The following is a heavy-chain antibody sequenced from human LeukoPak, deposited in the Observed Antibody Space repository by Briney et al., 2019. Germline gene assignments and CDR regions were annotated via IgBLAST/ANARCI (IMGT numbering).Heavy chain of an antibody. CDR2: ISTSSSTI. CDR3: ARDHSSGRYFDS. D-gene: IGHD3-22*01. V-gene: IGHV3-48*01. CDR1: GFTFSSYS. J-gene: IGHJ4*02. Sequence: GGSLRLSCAASGFTFSSYSMNWVRQAPGKGLEWVSYISTSSSTIYYADSVKGRFTISRDNAKNALYLQMDSPRAEDTAVYYCARDHSSGRYFDSWGQGTLVTVSS.